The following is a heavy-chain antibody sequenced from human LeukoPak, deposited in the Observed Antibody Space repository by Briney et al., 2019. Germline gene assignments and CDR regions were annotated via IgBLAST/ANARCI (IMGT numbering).Heavy chain of an antibody. J-gene: IGHJ2*01. Sequence: PGGSLRLSCAASGFTFSSYNMNWVRQAPGKGLEWVSSISSSSTYIYYAESMKGRFTISRDNAKNSLYLQMNSLRAEDTAVYYCARDRGIYDKSGYRGDWYFDLWGRGTLVTVSS. CDR1: GFTFSSYN. V-gene: IGHV3-21*01. CDR3: ARDRGIYDKSGYRGDWYFDL. D-gene: IGHD3-22*01. CDR2: ISSSSTYI.